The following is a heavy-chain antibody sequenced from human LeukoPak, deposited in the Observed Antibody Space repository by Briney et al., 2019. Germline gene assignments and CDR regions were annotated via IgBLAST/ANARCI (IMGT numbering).Heavy chain of an antibody. J-gene: IGHJ4*02. CDR3: ARETILAVAGDF. Sequence: SGGSLRLSCAASGFTFNRNNMNWVRQAPGKGLEWVSYISSTSITMYYADSVKGRFTISRDNAKNSLYLQMNSLRADDTAVYYCARETILAVAGDFWGQGTPVTVSS. CDR1: GFTFNRNN. V-gene: IGHV3-48*01. CDR2: ISSTSITM. D-gene: IGHD6-19*01.